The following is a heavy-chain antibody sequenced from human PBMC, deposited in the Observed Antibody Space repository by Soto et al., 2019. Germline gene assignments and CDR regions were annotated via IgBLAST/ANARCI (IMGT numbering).Heavy chain of an antibody. CDR3: AKGSGYSYGFWALDY. J-gene: IGHJ4*02. D-gene: IGHD5-18*01. V-gene: IGHV3-30*18. CDR2: ISYDGSNK. Sequence: QVQLVESGGGVVQPGRSLSLSCAASGFTFSSYGMHWVSQAPGKGLEWVAVISYDGSNKYYADSVKGRFTISRDNSKNSKYLQLSSVRAQDTAVYYCAKGSGYSYGFWALDYGGQGTLVTVSS. CDR1: GFTFSSYG.